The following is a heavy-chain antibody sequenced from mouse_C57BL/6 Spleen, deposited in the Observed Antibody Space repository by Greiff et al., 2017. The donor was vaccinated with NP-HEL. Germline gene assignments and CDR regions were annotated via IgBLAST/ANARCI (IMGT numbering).Heavy chain of an antibody. V-gene: IGHV1-55*01. Sequence: VKLQQPGAELVKPGASVKMSCKASGYTFTSYWITWVKQRPGQGLEWIGDIYPGSGSTNYNEKFKSKATLTVDTSSSTAYMQLSSLTSEDSAVYYCARSPHYYGSSHWYFDVWGTGTTVTVSS. J-gene: IGHJ1*03. CDR2: IYPGSGST. CDR3: ARSPHYYGSSHWYFDV. D-gene: IGHD1-1*01. CDR1: GYTFTSYW.